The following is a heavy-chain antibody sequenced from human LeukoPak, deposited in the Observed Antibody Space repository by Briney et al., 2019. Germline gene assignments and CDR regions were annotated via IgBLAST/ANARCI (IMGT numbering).Heavy chain of an antibody. CDR1: GGSISDYY. CDR2: IYYSGST. V-gene: IGHV4-59*01. D-gene: IGHD6-13*01. J-gene: IGHJ4*02. CDR3: AGHVSAAAGGR. Sequence: PSETLSLTCTVSGGSISDYYWSWIRQPPGKGLEWIGYIYYSGSTNYNPSLKSRVTMSVDTSKNQFSLKLTSVTAADTAVYYCAGHVSAAAGGRWGQGTLVTVSS.